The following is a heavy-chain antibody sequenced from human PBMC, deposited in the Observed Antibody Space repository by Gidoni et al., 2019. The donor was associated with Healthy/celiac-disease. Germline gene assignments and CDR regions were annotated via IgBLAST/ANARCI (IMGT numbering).Heavy chain of an antibody. V-gene: IGHV5-51*01. D-gene: IGHD6-19*01. Sequence: EVQLVQSGAEVKKPGESLKISCKGSGYRFTSYWIGWVRQMPGKGLEWMGIIYPGDSDTRDSPSFQGQVTISADKSISTAYPQWSSLKASETAVYYWAGQFAVAGTGNAFDIWGQGTMVTVSS. CDR1: GYRFTSYW. CDR2: IYPGDSDT. CDR3: AGQFAVAGTGNAFDI. J-gene: IGHJ3*02.